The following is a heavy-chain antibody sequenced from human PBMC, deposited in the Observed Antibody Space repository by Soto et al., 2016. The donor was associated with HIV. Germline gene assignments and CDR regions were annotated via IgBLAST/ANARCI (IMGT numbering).Heavy chain of an antibody. CDR1: EFIVSSNY. V-gene: IGHV3-66*01. CDR2: IYSGGDT. CDR3: VRDLLRRQGAFDI. D-gene: IGHD4-17*01. Sequence: EVQLVESGEAWSSLEGPVRLSCAASEFIVSSNYMNWVRQAPGQGLEWVSIIYSGGDTNYADSVKGRFTISRDNSKNTLYLQMNSLRTEDTAVYYCVRDLLRRQGAFDIWGQGTLVTVSS. J-gene: IGHJ3*02.